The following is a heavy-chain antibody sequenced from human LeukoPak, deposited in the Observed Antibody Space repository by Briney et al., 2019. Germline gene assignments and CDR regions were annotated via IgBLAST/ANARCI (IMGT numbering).Heavy chain of an antibody. V-gene: IGHV4-39*07. CDR2: IYYSGST. J-gene: IGHJ4*02. CDR3: AREVSYSYGFGSGNY. CDR1: GGSISSGSYY. Sequence: SETLSLTCTVSGGSISSGSYYWSWIRQPAGKGLEWIGRIYYSGSTYYNPSLKSRVTISVDTSKNQFSLKLSSVTAADTAVYYCAREVSYSYGFGSGNYWGQGTLVTVSS. D-gene: IGHD5-18*01.